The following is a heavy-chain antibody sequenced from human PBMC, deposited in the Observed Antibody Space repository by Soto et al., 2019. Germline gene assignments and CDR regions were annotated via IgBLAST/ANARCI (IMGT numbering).Heavy chain of an antibody. CDR3: ARDSYYQLLREGYYYYGMDV. D-gene: IGHD2-2*01. J-gene: IGHJ6*02. V-gene: IGHV1-2*04. CDR1: GYTFTGYY. CDR2: INPNSGGT. Sequence: ASVKVSCKASGYTFTGYYMHWVRQAPGQGLEWMGWINPNSGGTNYAQKFQGWVTMTRDTSISTAYMELSRLRSDDTAVYYCARDSYYQLLREGYYYYGMDVWGQGTTVT.